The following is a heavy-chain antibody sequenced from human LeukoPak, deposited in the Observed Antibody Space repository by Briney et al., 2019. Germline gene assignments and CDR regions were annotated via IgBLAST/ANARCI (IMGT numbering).Heavy chain of an antibody. J-gene: IGHJ4*02. CDR3: ATRLLYGDYVLPIH. V-gene: IGHV1-24*01. D-gene: IGHD4-17*01. Sequence: ASVKVSCKVSGYTLTELSMHWVRQAPGKGLEWMGGSDPEDGETIYAQKFQGRVTMTEDTSTDTAYMELSSLRSEDTAVYYCATRLLYGDYVLPIHWGRGTLVTVSS. CDR2: SDPEDGET. CDR1: GYTLTELS.